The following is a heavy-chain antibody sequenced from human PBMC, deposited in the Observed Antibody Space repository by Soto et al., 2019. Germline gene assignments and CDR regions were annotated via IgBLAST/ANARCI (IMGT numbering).Heavy chain of an antibody. D-gene: IGHD3-3*01. CDR3: TREVHYDFWGGRSPTYYYGIDV. J-gene: IGHJ6*02. CDR2: IRSKACGGST. V-gene: IGHV3-49*04. Sequence: PGGSLRLSCAASGFTFGGYAMSWVRQAPGKGLEWVGFIRSKACGGSTEYAASVRGTFTISRDESKSIAYLKMNSLKTEDTAVYYCTREVHYDFWGGRSPTYYYGIDVWGQGTTVTVSS. CDR1: GFTFGGYA.